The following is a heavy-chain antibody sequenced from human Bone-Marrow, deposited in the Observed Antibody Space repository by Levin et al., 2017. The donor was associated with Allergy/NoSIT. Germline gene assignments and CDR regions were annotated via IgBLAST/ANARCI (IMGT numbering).Heavy chain of an antibody. CDR1: GFTFNSSW. CDR3: ARGTGGLDS. D-gene: IGHD3/OR15-3a*01. V-gene: IGHV3-74*01. CDR2: VNNDGSDT. J-gene: IGHJ4*02. Sequence: LSLTCDASGFTFNSSWMHWVRQAPGKGPVWVAHVNNDGSDTSYADSVKGRFTISRDNARSTVYLQMNSLRVEDTAVYYCARGTGGLDSWGQGTLVTVSS.